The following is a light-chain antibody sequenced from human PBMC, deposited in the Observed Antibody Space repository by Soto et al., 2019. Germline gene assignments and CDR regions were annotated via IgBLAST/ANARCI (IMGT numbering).Light chain of an antibody. CDR2: RNT. CDR1: SSNIGSNT. V-gene: IGLV1-44*01. CDR3: AAWDDSLNGQV. J-gene: IGLJ2*01. Sequence: QSVLTQPPSASGTPGQRVTISCSGSSSNIGSNTVNWYEQLPGTAPKLLIYRNTQRPSGVPDRFSGSKSGTSASLAISGLESEDEGDYYCAAWDDSLNGQVFGGGTKVTVL.